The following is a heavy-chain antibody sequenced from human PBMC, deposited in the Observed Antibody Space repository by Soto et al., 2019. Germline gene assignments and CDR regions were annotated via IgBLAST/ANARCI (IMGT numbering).Heavy chain of an antibody. Sequence: ASVKVSCKASGYTFTSYGISWVRQAPGQGLEWMGWISAYNGNTNYAQKLQGRVTMTTDTSTSTAYMELRSLRSDDTAVYYCARDLVGIAAAGDKKRKDDEPYNWFDPWGQGTLVTVSS. CDR2: ISAYNGNT. CDR1: GYTFTSYG. V-gene: IGHV1-18*01. J-gene: IGHJ5*02. D-gene: IGHD6-13*01. CDR3: ARDLVGIAAAGDKKRKDDEPYNWFDP.